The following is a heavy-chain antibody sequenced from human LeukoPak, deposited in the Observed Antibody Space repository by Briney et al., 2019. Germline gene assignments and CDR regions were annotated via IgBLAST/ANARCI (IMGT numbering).Heavy chain of an antibody. CDR1: GYTFTIYN. Sequence: ASVKVSLKASGYTFTIYNIHWGRQGPEQGLEWMGWMNPNSGAANYAPKFQGRVTMPRDTSSSTAYMELSRLTSDDTAVYYCARDPTSWIDYWGQGTLVTVSS. CDR3: ARDPTSWIDY. CDR2: MNPNSGAA. D-gene: IGHD2-2*01. V-gene: IGHV1-2*02. J-gene: IGHJ4*02.